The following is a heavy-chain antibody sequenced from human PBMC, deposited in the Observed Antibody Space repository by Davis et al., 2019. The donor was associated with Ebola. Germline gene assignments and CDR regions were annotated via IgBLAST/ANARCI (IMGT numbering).Heavy chain of an antibody. CDR1: GFTVSSNY. V-gene: IGHV3-48*02. D-gene: IGHD1-26*01. CDR3: ARASIVGDYGMDV. J-gene: IGHJ6*02. Sequence: GGSLRLSCAASGFTVSSNYMSWVRQAPGKGLEWVSYISSSSSTIYYADSVKGRFTISRDNAKNSLYLQMNSLRDEDTAVYYCARASIVGDYGMDVWGQGTTVTVSS. CDR2: ISSSSSTI.